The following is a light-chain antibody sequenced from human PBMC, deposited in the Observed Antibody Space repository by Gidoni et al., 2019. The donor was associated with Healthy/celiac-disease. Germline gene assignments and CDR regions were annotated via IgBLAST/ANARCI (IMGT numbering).Light chain of an antibody. CDR1: QDISNY. J-gene: IGKJ1*01. CDR3: QQYDNLWWT. V-gene: IGKV1-33*01. Sequence: DIQMTHSPSSLSASVGDRVTITCQASQDISNYLNWYQQKPGKAPKLLIYDASNWETGVPSRFRGSGSGTDFTFTISSLQPEDIATYYCQQYDNLWWTFGQGTKVEIK. CDR2: DAS.